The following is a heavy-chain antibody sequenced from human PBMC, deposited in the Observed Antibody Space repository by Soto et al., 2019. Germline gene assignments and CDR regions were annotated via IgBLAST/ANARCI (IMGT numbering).Heavy chain of an antibody. D-gene: IGHD3-10*01. CDR2: VYHNGIM. V-gene: IGHV4-38-2*02. CDR1: GYSIRSGYY. CDR3: AALWLGELAFNY. J-gene: IGHJ4*01. Sequence: SETLSLTCSDSGYSIRSGYYWGWVRQAPGKGLEWLGSVYHNGIMFHNPSFQSRVTISEDTSKNQFSLNLRSVTAADTAVYYCAALWLGELAFNYWGHGILVTVSS.